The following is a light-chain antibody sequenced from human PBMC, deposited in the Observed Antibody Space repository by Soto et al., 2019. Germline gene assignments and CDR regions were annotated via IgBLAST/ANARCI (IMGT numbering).Light chain of an antibody. CDR2: DVS. Sequence: QSVLTQPASGSGSPGQSITISCTGTSSDVGGYNYVSWYQQHPGKAPKLMIYDVSNRPSGVSNRFSGSKSGNTASLTISGLQADDEDDYYCSSYTSSSTYVFGTGTKVTVL. CDR1: SSDVGGYNY. V-gene: IGLV2-14*01. CDR3: SSYTSSSTYV. J-gene: IGLJ1*01.